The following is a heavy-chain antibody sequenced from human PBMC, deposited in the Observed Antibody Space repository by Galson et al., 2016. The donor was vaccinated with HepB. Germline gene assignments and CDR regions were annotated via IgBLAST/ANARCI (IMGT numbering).Heavy chain of an antibody. CDR2: IWYDGSNK. J-gene: IGHJ3*02. Sequence: SLRLSCAASGFTFNTYGMHWVRQAPGKGLEWVAVIWYDGSNKYYADSVKGRFTISRDNSKNTVDLQMNSLRAEDTAVYYCARAAHSSGYCDVFDIWGQGTKVTVSS. CDR1: GFTFNTYG. D-gene: IGHD3-22*01. V-gene: IGHV3-33*01. CDR3: ARAAHSSGYCDVFDI.